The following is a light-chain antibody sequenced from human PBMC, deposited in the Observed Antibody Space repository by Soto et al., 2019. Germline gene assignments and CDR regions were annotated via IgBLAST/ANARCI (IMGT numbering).Light chain of an antibody. CDR1: QSINTR. Sequence: DIQMTQSPSTLSASVGDRVTITCRASQSINTRLAWYQQKPGKAPNLLIYDASSLESGVPSRFSGSGSGTDFTLTISNLQPDDFATYYCQQYNSYLWTFGQGTKVE. J-gene: IGKJ1*01. CDR3: QQYNSYLWT. CDR2: DAS. V-gene: IGKV1-5*01.